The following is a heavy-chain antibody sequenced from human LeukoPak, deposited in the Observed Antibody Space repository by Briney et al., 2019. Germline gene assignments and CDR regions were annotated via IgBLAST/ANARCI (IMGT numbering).Heavy chain of an antibody. Sequence: ASVKVSCKASGYTFTSYYMHWVRQAPGQGLEWMGIINPSGGSTSCAQKFQGRVTMTRDTSTSTVYMELSSLRSEDTAVYYCAAHTSTSDAFDIWGQGTMVTVSS. J-gene: IGHJ3*02. CDR1: GYTFTSYY. V-gene: IGHV1-46*01. CDR3: AAHTSTSDAFDI. CDR2: INPSGGST. D-gene: IGHD2-2*01.